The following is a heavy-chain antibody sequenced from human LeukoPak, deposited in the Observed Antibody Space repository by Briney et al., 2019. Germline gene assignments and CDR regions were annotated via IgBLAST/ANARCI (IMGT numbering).Heavy chain of an antibody. CDR2: IYYSGST. D-gene: IGHD5-18*01. CDR1: GGSISSYY. V-gene: IGHV4-59*08. J-gene: IGHJ4*02. CDR3: ARLRGYSYGQD. Sequence: SETLSLTCTVSGGSISSYYWSWIRQPPGKGLEWIGYIYYSGSTNYNPSLKSRVTIPVDTSKNQFSLKLSSVTAADTAVYYCARLRGYSYGQDWGQGTLVTVSS.